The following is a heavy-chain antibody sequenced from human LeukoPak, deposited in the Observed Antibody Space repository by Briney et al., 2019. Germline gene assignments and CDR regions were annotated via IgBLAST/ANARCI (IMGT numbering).Heavy chain of an antibody. D-gene: IGHD2-2*01. CDR1: GGSISSYY. J-gene: IGHJ4*02. CDR2: IYYSGST. CDR3: ASRDPTKGAFDY. Sequence: SSETLSLTCTVSGGSISSYYWSWIRQPPGKGLEWIGYIYYSGSTNYNPSLKSRVTISVDTSKNQFSLRLSSVTAADTAIYYCASRDPTKGAFDYWGQGTLVTVSS. V-gene: IGHV4-59*08.